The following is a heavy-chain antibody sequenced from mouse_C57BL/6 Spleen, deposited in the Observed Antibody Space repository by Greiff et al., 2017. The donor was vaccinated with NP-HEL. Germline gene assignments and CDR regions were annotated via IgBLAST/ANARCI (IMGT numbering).Heavy chain of an antibody. D-gene: IGHD2-1*01. CDR3: ASQNSILLDY. CDR2: IDPSDSYT. J-gene: IGHJ2*01. CDR1: GYTFTSYW. Sequence: QVQLQQSGAELVRPGTSVKLSCKASGYTFTSYWMHWVKQRPGQGLEWIGVIDPSDSYTNYNQKFKGKATLTVDTSSSTAYMQLSSLTSEDSAVYYCASQNSILLDYWGQGTTLTVSS. V-gene: IGHV1-59*01.